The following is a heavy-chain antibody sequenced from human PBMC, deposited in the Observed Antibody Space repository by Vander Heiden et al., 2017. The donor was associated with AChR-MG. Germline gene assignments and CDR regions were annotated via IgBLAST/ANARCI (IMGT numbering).Heavy chain of an antibody. J-gene: IGHJ6*02. Sequence: QVQLVQSGAEVKKPGSSVKVSCKASGRTFSSYAISWVRQAPGQGLEWMGGIIPIFGTANYAQKFQGRVTITADESTSTAYMELSSLRSEDTAVYYCARDPRSIVGPYYYYYGMDVWGQGTTVTVSS. V-gene: IGHV1-69*01. CDR3: ARDPRSIVGPYYYYYGMDV. CDR2: IIPIFGTA. CDR1: GRTFSSYA. D-gene: IGHD1-26*01.